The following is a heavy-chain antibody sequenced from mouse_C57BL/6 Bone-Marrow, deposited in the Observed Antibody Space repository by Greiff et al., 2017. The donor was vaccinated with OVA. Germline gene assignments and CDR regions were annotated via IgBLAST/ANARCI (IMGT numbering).Heavy chain of an antibody. D-gene: IGHD1-1*01. J-gene: IGHJ4*01. CDR1: GFNIKDDY. Sequence: EVKLQQSGAELVRPGASVKLSCTASGFNIKDDYMHWVKQRPEQGLEWIGWIDPENGDTEYASKFQGKATITADTSSNTAYLQLSSLTSEDTAVYYCTTVDYGSSVYAMDYWGQGTSVTVSS. CDR2: IDPENGDT. V-gene: IGHV14-4*01. CDR3: TTVDYGSSVYAMDY.